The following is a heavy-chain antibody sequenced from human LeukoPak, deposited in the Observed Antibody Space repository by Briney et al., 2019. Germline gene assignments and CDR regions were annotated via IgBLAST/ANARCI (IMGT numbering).Heavy chain of an antibody. V-gene: IGHV4-59*08. CDR2: IYYSGST. D-gene: IGHD3-16*01. Sequence: SETLSLTCTVSGGSISGFYWSWIRQPPGKGLELIGYIYYSGSTNYNPSLKSRVTISVDTSKNQFSLKLGSVTAADTALYYCARQTGGNAFDFWGQGTMVTVSS. J-gene: IGHJ3*01. CDR1: GGSISGFY. CDR3: ARQTGGNAFDF.